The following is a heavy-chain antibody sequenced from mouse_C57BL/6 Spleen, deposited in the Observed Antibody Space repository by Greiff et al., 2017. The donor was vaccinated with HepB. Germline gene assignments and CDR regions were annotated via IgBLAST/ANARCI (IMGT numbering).Heavy chain of an antibody. Sequence: QVQLQQSGAELAKPGASVKLSCKASGYTFTSYWMHWVKQRPGQGLEWIGYINPSSGYTKYNQKFKDKATLTADKSSSTAYMQLSSLTYEDSAVYYCARWYYGSDWYFDVWGTGTTVTVSS. CDR2: INPSSGYT. J-gene: IGHJ1*03. CDR1: GYTFTSYW. D-gene: IGHD1-1*01. V-gene: IGHV1-7*01. CDR3: ARWYYGSDWYFDV.